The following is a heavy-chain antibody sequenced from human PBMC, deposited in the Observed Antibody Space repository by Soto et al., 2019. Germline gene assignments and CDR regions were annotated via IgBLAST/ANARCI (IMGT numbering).Heavy chain of an antibody. J-gene: IGHJ6*04. V-gene: IGHV1-46*01. Sequence: ASVKVSCKASGYTFTNYYIHWVRQAPGQGLEWMGIINPGGGSTSYAQKFRGRVTMTRGTSTSTVYMELSSLRSEDTAVYYCAIDPNISLTYEYYCMDVWGKGTTVTVSS. CDR2: INPGGGST. CDR1: GYTFTNYY. CDR3: AIDPNISLTYEYYCMDV.